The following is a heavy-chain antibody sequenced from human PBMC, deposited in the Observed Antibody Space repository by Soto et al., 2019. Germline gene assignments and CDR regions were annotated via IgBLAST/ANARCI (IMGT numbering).Heavy chain of an antibody. J-gene: IGHJ5*02. CDR1: GFTFSSYS. CDR3: ARDWTGIVVVPAHNWSDP. CDR2: ISSSSSYI. V-gene: IGHV3-21*01. Sequence: GGYLRLSCAASGFTFSSYSMNWVRQAPGKGLEWVSSISSSSSYIYYADSVKGRFTISRDNAKNSLYLQMNSLRAEDTAVYYCARDWTGIVVVPAHNWSDPWGQGTLVTVSS. D-gene: IGHD2-2*01.